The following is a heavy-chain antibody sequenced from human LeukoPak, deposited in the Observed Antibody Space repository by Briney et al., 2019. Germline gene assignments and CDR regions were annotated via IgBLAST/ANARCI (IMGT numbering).Heavy chain of an antibody. J-gene: IGHJ4*02. Sequence: ASVKLSCKASGYTFTNYGISWVRLAPGQALELMGWISAYNGNTNYAQRFQGRVTMTTDTSTSTAYMELRSLRSDDTAVYYCARVRDYGGIGEDYWGQGTLVTVSS. CDR2: ISAYNGNT. CDR3: ARVRDYGGIGEDY. CDR1: GYTFTNYG. D-gene: IGHD3-16*01. V-gene: IGHV1-18*01.